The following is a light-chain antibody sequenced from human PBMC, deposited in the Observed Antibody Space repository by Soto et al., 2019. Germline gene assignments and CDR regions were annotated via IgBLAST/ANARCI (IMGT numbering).Light chain of an antibody. Sequence: QSALTQPRSVSGSPGQSVTISCSGTSSDVGGYEYDSWYQQHPGKAPTLIIYHVAQRPSGVPDRFSASKSGTTASLTISGLQAEDEAEYFCCSYAAGQTLVFGGGTKLTVL. CDR1: SSDVGGYEY. CDR3: CSYAAGQTLV. J-gene: IGLJ2*01. V-gene: IGLV2-11*01. CDR2: HVA.